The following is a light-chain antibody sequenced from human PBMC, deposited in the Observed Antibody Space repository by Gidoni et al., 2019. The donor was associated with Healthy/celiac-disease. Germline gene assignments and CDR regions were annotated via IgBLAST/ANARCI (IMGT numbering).Light chain of an antibody. CDR3: QQSYSTPPWT. J-gene: IGKJ1*01. Sequence: DIQMTQSPASLSASVGDRVTITFRASQSISSYLNWYQQKPGKAPKLLIYAASSLQSGVPSRFSGSGSVTDFTLTISSLQPEDFATYYCQQSYSTPPWTFGQXTKVEIK. CDR2: AAS. CDR1: QSISSY. V-gene: IGKV1-39*01.